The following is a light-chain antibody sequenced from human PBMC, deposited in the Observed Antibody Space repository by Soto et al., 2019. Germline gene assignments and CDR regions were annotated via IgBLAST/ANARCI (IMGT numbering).Light chain of an antibody. J-gene: IGLJ2*01. CDR1: SSDVGGYNY. Sequence: QSALTQPASVSGSPGQSITISCTGTSSDVGGYNYVSWYQHHPGKAPKLMIYDVSNRPSGVSNRFSGSKSGSTASLTISGLQPDDEAYYYCSSFSSNIDLNIFGGGTKVTVL. CDR3: SSFSSNIDLNI. CDR2: DVS. V-gene: IGLV2-14*01.